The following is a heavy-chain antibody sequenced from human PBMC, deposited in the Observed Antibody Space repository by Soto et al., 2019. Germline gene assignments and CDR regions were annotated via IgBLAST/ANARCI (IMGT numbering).Heavy chain of an antibody. D-gene: IGHD6-13*01. CDR2: IYSGGST. CDR3: AKSRVRYSSSTPLAGMDV. CDR1: GFTVSSNY. V-gene: IGHV3-66*01. Sequence: GGSLRLSCAASGFTVSSNYMSWVRQAPGKGLEWVSVIYSGGSTYYADSVKGRITISRDNSKNTLYLQMNSLRAEDTAVYYCAKSRVRYSSSTPLAGMDVWGQGTTVSVSS. J-gene: IGHJ6*02.